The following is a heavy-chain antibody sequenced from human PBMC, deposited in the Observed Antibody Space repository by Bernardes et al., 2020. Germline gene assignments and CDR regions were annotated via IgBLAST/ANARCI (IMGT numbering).Heavy chain of an antibody. Sequence: GGSLRLSCAASGFTFSNAWMSWVRQAPGKGLEWVGRIKSKTDGGTTDYAAPVKGRFAISIDDSKNTLYLQMNSLKTEDTAVYYCTTESRYSSGWYADFKYYMDVWGKGTTVTVSS. J-gene: IGHJ6*03. V-gene: IGHV3-15*01. D-gene: IGHD6-19*01. CDR2: IKSKTDGGTT. CDR1: GFTFSNAW. CDR3: TTESRYSSGWYADFKYYMDV.